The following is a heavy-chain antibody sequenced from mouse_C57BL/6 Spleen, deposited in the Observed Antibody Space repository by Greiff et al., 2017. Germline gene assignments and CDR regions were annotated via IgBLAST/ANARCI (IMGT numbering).Heavy chain of an antibody. J-gene: IGHJ1*03. CDR1: GYSITSGYY. CDR2: ISCDGSN. V-gene: IGHV3-6*01. CDR3: ARDPHYYGGRYGDFEV. Sequence: ESGPGLVKPSQSLSLTCSVTGYSITSGYYWNWLRQFPGNKLEWMGYISCDGSNNYNQSLKNRISITRDTYKNQFFLKLNSVTTKDTATYYYARDPHYYGGRYGDFEVWGTGTTVTVS. D-gene: IGHD1-1*01.